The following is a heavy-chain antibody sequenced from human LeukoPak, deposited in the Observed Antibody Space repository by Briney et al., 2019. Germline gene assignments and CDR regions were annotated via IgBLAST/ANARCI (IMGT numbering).Heavy chain of an antibody. J-gene: IGHJ4*02. V-gene: IGHV3-15*01. CDR1: GFTFGNAW. CDR3: RSGNYYFDF. CDR2: IKSKTDGGTT. Sequence: PGGSLRLSCAASGFTFGNAWMTWVRQAPGKGLEWVSRIKSKTDGGTTAYAAPVKGRFTISRDDSRNPLYLQMNSLKIEDTAVYYCRSGNYYFDFWGQGTLVTVSS. D-gene: IGHD1-26*01.